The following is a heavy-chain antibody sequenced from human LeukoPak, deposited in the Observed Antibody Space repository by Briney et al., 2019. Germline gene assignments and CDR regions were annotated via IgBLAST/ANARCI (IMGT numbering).Heavy chain of an antibody. Sequence: SETLSLTCTVSGGSISSGDYYWSWIRQPPGKGLEWIGYIYYSGSTYYNPSLKSRVTISVDTSKNQFSLKLSSVTAADTVVYYCARDHITMVRGVDYWGQGTLVTVSS. CDR1: GGSISSGDYY. CDR3: ARDHITMVRGVDY. CDR2: IYYSGST. J-gene: IGHJ4*02. V-gene: IGHV4-30-4*01. D-gene: IGHD3-10*01.